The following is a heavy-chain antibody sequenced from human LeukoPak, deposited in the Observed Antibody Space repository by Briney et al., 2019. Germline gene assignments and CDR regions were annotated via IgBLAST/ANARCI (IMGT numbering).Heavy chain of an antibody. Sequence: GGSLRLSCVVSGFTLSSRWMMWVRKAPGEGLEWMTNINRDGSEKNYVDSVKGRFTITRDNAENSLYLQMNSLKVEDTAIYYCATYDSWSGYNIAYWGQGTLVTVSS. J-gene: IGHJ4*02. CDR1: GFTLSSRW. CDR2: INRDGSEK. V-gene: IGHV3-7*03. D-gene: IGHD3-3*01. CDR3: ATYDSWSGYNIAY.